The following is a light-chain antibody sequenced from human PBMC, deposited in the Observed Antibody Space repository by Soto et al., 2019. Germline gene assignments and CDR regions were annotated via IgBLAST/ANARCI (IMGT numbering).Light chain of an antibody. V-gene: IGLV1-47*01. CDR1: SSNIGSNF. J-gene: IGLJ1*01. CDR2: RNN. CDR3: AVWDDSLSGYV. Sequence: VLTQPPSASGTPGQRVTISCSGSSSNIGSNFVYWYQQFPGTAPKLLIYRNNQRPSGVPDRLSGSKSGTSASLAISGLRSEDEADYYCAVWDDSLSGYVFGTGTKVTVL.